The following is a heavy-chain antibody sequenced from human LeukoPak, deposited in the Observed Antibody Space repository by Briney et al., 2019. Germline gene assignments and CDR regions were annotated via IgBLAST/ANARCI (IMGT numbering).Heavy chain of an antibody. J-gene: IGHJ6*02. CDR3: ARTWSPHYYYYGMDV. CDR2: IKQDGSEK. CDR1: GFTFSSHW. Sequence: GGSLRLSCAASGFTFSSHWMTWVRQAPGKGLEWVANIKQDGSEKYYVDSVKGRFTISRDNAKNSLYLQMNSLRAEDTAVYYCARTWSPHYYYYGMDVWGQGTTVTVSS. D-gene: IGHD2-8*02. V-gene: IGHV3-7*01.